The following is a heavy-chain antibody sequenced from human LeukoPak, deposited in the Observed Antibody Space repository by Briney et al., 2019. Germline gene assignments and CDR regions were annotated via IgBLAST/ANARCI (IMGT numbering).Heavy chain of an antibody. D-gene: IGHD1-26*01. Sequence: SVQVSCQASGGTFSSYAISWVRQAPGQGLEWMGRIIPILGTANYAQKCQGRVTITTDESTSTAYMELSSLRSEDTAVYYCAREAIVGAIYWGQGTLVTVSS. V-gene: IGHV1-69*11. CDR3: AREAIVGAIY. CDR2: IIPILGTA. J-gene: IGHJ4*02. CDR1: GGTFSSYA.